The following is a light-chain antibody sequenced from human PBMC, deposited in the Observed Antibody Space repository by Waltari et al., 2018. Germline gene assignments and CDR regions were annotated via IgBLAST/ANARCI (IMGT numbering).Light chain of an antibody. CDR3: QNYERLPVT. V-gene: IGKV3-20*01. Sequence: EVVLTQSPGTLSLSPGARATPSCRASQSIGRTLTWYQQKPCQSPRLLMYGASLRAAGIPDRFSGSGSGTDFILTITRLEPEDFAVYYCQNYERLPVTFGQGTKVEIK. J-gene: IGKJ1*01. CDR2: GAS. CDR1: QSIGRT.